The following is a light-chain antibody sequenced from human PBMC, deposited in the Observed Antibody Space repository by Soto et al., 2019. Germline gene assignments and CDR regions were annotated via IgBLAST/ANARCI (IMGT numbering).Light chain of an antibody. CDR1: QDISNY. CDR3: QHYGRAPAPWT. Sequence: DIQMTQSPCCLSASVGDRVTITCRTSQDISNYLAWYQQKPGKVPKLLIYAASSLRSGVPSRFTASAFGTDLTLTISSLQPEDVATYYCQHYGRAPAPWTFGQGTKVDIK. J-gene: IGKJ1*01. CDR2: AAS. V-gene: IGKV1-27*01.